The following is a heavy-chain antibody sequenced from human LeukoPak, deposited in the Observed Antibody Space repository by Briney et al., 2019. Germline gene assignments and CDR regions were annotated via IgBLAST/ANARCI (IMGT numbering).Heavy chain of an antibody. CDR3: ASGVPPEY. CDR2: ISYDGSNK. V-gene: IGHV3-30*04. Sequence: PGRSLRLSCAAPGFTFSSYAMHWVRQAPGKGLEWVAVISYDGSNKYYADSVKGRFTISRDNSKNTLYLQMNSLRAEDTAVYYCASGVPPEYWGQGTLVTVSS. J-gene: IGHJ4*02. D-gene: IGHD1-1*01. CDR1: GFTFSSYA.